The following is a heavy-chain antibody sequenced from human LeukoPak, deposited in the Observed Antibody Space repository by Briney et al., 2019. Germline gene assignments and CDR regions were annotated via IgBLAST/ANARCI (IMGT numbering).Heavy chain of an antibody. CDR2: IYSGGST. J-gene: IGHJ3*02. CDR3: ARDRITMVRGVILHAFDI. Sequence: GGSLRLSCAASGFTVSSNYMSWVRQAPGKGLGWVSVIYSGGSTYYADSVKGRFTISRDNSKNTLYLQMNSLRAEDTAVYYCARDRITMVRGVILHAFDIWGQGTMVTVSS. V-gene: IGHV3-66*01. CDR1: GFTVSSNY. D-gene: IGHD3-10*01.